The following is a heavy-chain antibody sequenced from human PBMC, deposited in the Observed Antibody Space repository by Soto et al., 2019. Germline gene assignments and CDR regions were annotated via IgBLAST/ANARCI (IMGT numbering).Heavy chain of an antibody. V-gene: IGHV1-69*15. J-gene: IGHJ5*02. CDR2: IIPIFGTT. Sequence: QVQLVQSGAEVKKPGSSVKVSCKASGGTFSNYAITWVRQAPGQGLEWVGRIIPIFGTTNVAQKFQGRVKITADESTTTANMDLSSLRSDDTAVYYCAKDGGADGYFGNWLGPWGQGTLVTVSS. D-gene: IGHD5-12*01. CDR3: AKDGGADGYFGNWLGP. CDR1: GGTFSNYA.